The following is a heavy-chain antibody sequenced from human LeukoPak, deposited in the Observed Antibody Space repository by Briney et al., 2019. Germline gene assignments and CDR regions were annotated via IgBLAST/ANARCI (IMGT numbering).Heavy chain of an antibody. Sequence: GGSLRLSCAASGFTFSSYGVHWVRQAPGKGLEWVAVILSDGSKEFYTDSVKGRFTISRDNSKNTLYLQMNSLRAEDTAVYYCAKTLHSSGYYLDYWGQGTLVTVSS. CDR1: GFTFSSYG. V-gene: IGHV3-33*06. J-gene: IGHJ4*02. CDR2: ILSDGSKE. D-gene: IGHD3-22*01. CDR3: AKTLHSSGYYLDY.